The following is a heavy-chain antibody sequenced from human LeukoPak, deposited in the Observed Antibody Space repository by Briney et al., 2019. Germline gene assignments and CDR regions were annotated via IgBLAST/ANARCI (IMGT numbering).Heavy chain of an antibody. CDR3: ASRAMTVNY. Sequence: GGSLRLSCAASGFTFSSYAMDWVRQAPGKGLEWVAVISYDGSNKYYADSVKGRFTISRDNSKNTLYLQMNSLRAEDTAVYYCASRAMTVNYWGQGTLVTVSS. CDR1: GFTFSSYA. D-gene: IGHD3-16*02. CDR2: ISYDGSNK. J-gene: IGHJ4*02. V-gene: IGHV3-30-3*01.